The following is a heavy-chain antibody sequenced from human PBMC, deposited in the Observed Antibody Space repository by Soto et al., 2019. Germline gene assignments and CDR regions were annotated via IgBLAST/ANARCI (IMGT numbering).Heavy chain of an antibody. Sequence: HVQLTQSGAEVKRPGSSVRVSCRSSGGAFGSYAINWLRQAPGQGLQWMGGIIPFFGTSNYVQSFQDRDTITADLSANTSYMHLSGLKFEDTAIYFSARQFDGPTNRHPTDPVSFSSGPFYYFDPWGQGTLVTVSS. CDR1: GGAFGSYA. V-gene: IGHV1-69*19. D-gene: IGHD3-10*01. CDR2: IIPFFGTS. CDR3: ARQFDGPTNRHPTDPVSFSSGPFYYFDP. J-gene: IGHJ5*02.